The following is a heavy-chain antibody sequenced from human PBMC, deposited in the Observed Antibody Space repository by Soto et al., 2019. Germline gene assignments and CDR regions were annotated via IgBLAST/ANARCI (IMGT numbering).Heavy chain of an antibody. CDR1: GFTFSSYS. J-gene: IGHJ4*02. CDR2: ISSSSSTI. Sequence: GGSLRLSCAASGFTFSSYSMNWVRQAPGKGLEWVSYISSSSSTIYYADAVKGRFTISRDNAKNSLYLQMNSLRDEDTAVYYCARDRDSSYYDFWSGYYTGAYIDYWGQGTLVTVSS. V-gene: IGHV3-48*02. D-gene: IGHD3-3*01. CDR3: ARDRDSSYYDFWSGYYTGAYIDY.